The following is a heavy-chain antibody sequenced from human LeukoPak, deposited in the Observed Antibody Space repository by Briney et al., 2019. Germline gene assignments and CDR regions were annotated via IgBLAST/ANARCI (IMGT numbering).Heavy chain of an antibody. CDR2: ISYDGSNK. V-gene: IGHV3-30*18. CDR3: AKDPEYYYDSSGYIDY. Sequence: GRSLRLSCAASGFTLSSYGMHWVRQAPGKGLEWVAVISYDGSNKYYADSVKGRFTISRDNSKNTLYLQMNSLRAEDTAVYYCAKDPEYYYDSSGYIDYWGQATLVTVSS. D-gene: IGHD3-22*01. CDR1: GFTLSSYG. J-gene: IGHJ4*02.